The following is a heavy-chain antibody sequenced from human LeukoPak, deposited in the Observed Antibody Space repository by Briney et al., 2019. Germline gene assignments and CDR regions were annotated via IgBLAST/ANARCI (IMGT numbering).Heavy chain of an antibody. Sequence: SQTLSLTCAVYGGSFSGYYWTWIRQTPGKGLEWIGGINHGGSTNYNPSLRSRVTISVDTSKNQFSLGLRSVSAADTAVYYCARGWVVTAYAPFDPWGQGTLVIVSS. D-gene: IGHD2-21*02. J-gene: IGHJ5*02. CDR2: INHGGST. V-gene: IGHV4-34*01. CDR3: ARGWVVTAYAPFDP. CDR1: GGSFSGYY.